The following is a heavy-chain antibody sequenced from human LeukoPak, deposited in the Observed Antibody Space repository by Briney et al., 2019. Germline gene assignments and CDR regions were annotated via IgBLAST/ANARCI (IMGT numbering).Heavy chain of an antibody. V-gene: IGHV3-30-3*01. CDR2: LSYDGSNK. J-gene: IGHJ4*02. Sequence: PGGSLRLSCAASGFTFSSYAMHWVRQAPGKGLEWVAVLSYDGSNKYYADSVKGRFTISRDNSKNTLYLQMNSLRAEDTAVYYCARDARPGHYPSNYFDYWGQGTLVTVSS. CDR1: GFTFSSYA. CDR3: ARDARPGHYPSNYFDY. D-gene: IGHD3-10*01.